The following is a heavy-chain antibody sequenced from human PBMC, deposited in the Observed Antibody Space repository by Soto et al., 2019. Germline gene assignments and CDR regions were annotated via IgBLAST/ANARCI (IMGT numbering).Heavy chain of an antibody. J-gene: IGHJ4*02. CDR2: IYYSGST. CDR3: ARHGYYDFWSGGI. V-gene: IGHV4-59*08. D-gene: IGHD3-3*01. CDR1: GGSISSYY. Sequence: SETLSLTCTVSGGSISSYYWSRIRQPPGKGLEWIGYIYYSGSTNYNPSLKSRVTISVDTSKNQFSLKLSSVTAADTAVYYCARHGYYDFWSGGIWGQGTLVTVSS.